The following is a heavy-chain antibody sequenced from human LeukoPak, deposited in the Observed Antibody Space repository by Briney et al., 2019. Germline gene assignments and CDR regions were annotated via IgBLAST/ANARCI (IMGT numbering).Heavy chain of an antibody. V-gene: IGHV1-2*02. D-gene: IGHD4-17*01. Sequence: GASVKVSCTASGYTFTVYYMHWVRQAPGQGLEWMEWINPNSGGTNYAQKFQGRVTMTRDTSISTAYMELSRLRSDDTAVYYCRADRYGDYGDYIDYWGQGTLVTVSS. J-gene: IGHJ4*02. CDR1: GYTFTVYY. CDR2: INPNSGGT. CDR3: RADRYGDYGDYIDY.